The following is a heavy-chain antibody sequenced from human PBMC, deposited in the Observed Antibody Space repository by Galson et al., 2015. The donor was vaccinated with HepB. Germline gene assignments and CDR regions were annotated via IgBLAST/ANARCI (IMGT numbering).Heavy chain of an antibody. Sequence: SLRLSCAASGFTFSSYGMHWVRQAPGKGLEWVAVISYDGSNKYYADSVKGRFTISRDNSKNTLYLQMNSLRAEDTAVYYCAKDQYYYDSSGYSPTCGMDVWGQGTTVTVSS. V-gene: IGHV3-30*18. CDR2: ISYDGSNK. CDR1: GFTFSSYG. CDR3: AKDQYYYDSSGYSPTCGMDV. D-gene: IGHD3-22*01. J-gene: IGHJ6*02.